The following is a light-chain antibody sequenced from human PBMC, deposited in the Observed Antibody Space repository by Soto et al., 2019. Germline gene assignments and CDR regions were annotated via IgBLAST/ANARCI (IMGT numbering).Light chain of an antibody. V-gene: IGKV3-11*01. Sequence: EIVLTQSPSTLSLSPGERATLSCRASQSVGSYLGWYQQKPGQAPRLLIYDASNRATGIPARFSGSGSGTDFTLTISSLEPEDFAAYYCQQRSNWPLTFGGGTKVEIK. J-gene: IGKJ4*01. CDR1: QSVGSY. CDR2: DAS. CDR3: QQRSNWPLT.